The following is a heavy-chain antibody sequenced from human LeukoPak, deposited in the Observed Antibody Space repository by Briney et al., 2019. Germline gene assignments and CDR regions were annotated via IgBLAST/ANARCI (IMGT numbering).Heavy chain of an antibody. Sequence: APVKVSCKASGYTFTGYYMHWVRQAPGQGLEWMGRINPNSGGTNYAQKFQGRVTMTRDTSISTAYMELSRLRSDDTAVYYCARETTLTGRYFYYYMDVWGKGTTVTVSS. D-gene: IGHD2/OR15-2a*01. V-gene: IGHV1-2*06. CDR1: GYTFTGYY. CDR2: INPNSGGT. J-gene: IGHJ6*03. CDR3: ARETTLTGRYFYYYMDV.